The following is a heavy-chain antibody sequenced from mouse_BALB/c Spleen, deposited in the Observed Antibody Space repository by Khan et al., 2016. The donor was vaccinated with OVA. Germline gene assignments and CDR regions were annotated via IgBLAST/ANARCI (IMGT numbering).Heavy chain of an antibody. J-gene: IGHJ4*01. CDR1: EFSLTNYG. CDR3: ATIYYGKRYCAMDY. V-gene: IGHV2-9*02. D-gene: IGHD2-1*01. CDR2: IWADGST. Sequence: QVQLKQSGPGLVAPSQSLSITCTVSEFSLTNYGVSWDRQPPGKGLEWLGVIWADGSTNYNSALMSRLSTSKDKSKSQGFLKMHSLQTDDTAMYYCATIYYGKRYCAMDYWGQGTSVTVSS.